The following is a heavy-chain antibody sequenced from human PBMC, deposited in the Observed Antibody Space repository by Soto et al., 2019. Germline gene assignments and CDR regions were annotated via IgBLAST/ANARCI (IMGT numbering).Heavy chain of an antibody. V-gene: IGHV1-18*01. CDR2: ISAYNGXT. CDR1: GYTFTTYG. J-gene: IGHJ1*01. CDR3: XXXXXXXXXY. Sequence: QVQLVQSGAEVKKPGASVKVSCKASGYTFTTYGIXXXXXAXXQGLEWMGWISAYNGXTNXAQKFQGRVTMTTDTXXXXXXXXXXXXXXXXXXXXXXXXXXXXXXXYWGQGTLVTVSS.